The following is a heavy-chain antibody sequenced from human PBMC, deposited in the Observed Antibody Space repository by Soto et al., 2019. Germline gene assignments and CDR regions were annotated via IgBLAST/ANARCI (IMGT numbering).Heavy chain of an antibody. D-gene: IGHD1-1*01. Sequence: PSETLSLTCTVSGASISGLYWSWIRKSAGKGLEWIVRIYATGTTDYNPSLKSRVMMSVDTSKKQFSLKLRSVTAADTTVYYCVRDGTKTLRDWFDPWGQGISVTVSS. CDR1: GASISGLY. J-gene: IGHJ5*02. CDR2: IYATGTT. CDR3: VRDGTKTLRDWFDP. V-gene: IGHV4-4*07.